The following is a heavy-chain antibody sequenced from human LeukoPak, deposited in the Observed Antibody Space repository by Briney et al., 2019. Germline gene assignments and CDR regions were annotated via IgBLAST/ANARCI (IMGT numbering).Heavy chain of an antibody. J-gene: IGHJ4*02. CDR1: GYSVSSNSAA. CDR2: TYYRSKWYN. V-gene: IGHV6-1*01. CDR3: ARWTYYYDSSGYYPFDY. D-gene: IGHD3-22*01. Sequence: SQTLSLTCAISGYSVSSNSAAWKWLRQSPSRGLEWLGRTYYRSKWYNDYAVSVKSRITINPDTSKNQFSLQLNSVTPEDTAVYYCARWTYYYDSSGYYPFDYWGQGSMVTVCS.